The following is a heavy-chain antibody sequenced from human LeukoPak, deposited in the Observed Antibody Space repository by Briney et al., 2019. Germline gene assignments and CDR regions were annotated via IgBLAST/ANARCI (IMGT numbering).Heavy chain of an antibody. CDR2: ISDSGDDT. CDR1: GFTFSNYD. J-gene: IGHJ4*02. V-gene: IGHV3-23*01. CDR3: ANGGSIAVATPLDY. D-gene: IGHD6-19*01. Sequence: GGSLRLSCTGSGFTFSNYDMSWVRQAPGKRLEWVSGISDSGDDTDYADSVKGRFTISRDNSKNTLYLQMNSLRAEDTAVYYCANGGSIAVATPLDYWGQGTLVTVSS.